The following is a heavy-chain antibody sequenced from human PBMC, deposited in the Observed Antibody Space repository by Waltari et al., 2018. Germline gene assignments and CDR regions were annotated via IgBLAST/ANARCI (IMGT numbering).Heavy chain of an antibody. CDR3: ARRYSGYRLFDY. J-gene: IGHJ4*02. Sequence: QLQLQESGPGLVKPSETLSLTCTVSGGSISSSSYYWGWIRQPPGKGLEWIGSIYYSGSTYYNPSRKSRVTISVDTSKNQFSLKLSSVTAADTAVYYCARRYSGYRLFDYWGQGTLVTVSS. D-gene: IGHD5-12*01. CDR1: GGSISSSSYY. V-gene: IGHV4-39*01. CDR2: IYYSGST.